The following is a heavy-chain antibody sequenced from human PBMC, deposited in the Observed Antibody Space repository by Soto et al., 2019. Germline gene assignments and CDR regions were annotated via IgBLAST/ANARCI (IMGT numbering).Heavy chain of an antibody. Sequence: EKQLLDSGGNLVQPGGSLRLSCVASGLTFGAYAMTWIRQAPGKGLEWVSSISGNGDDPFYTDSVRGRFPTSRDNSNNIHYLQMNRPRVDDTAVYYCAKGGHFSHFDLCGRGTLVTVSS. CDR2: ISGNGDDP. V-gene: IGHV3-23*01. D-gene: IGHD3-3*02. J-gene: IGHJ2*01. CDR1: GLTFGAYA. CDR3: AKGGHFSHFDL.